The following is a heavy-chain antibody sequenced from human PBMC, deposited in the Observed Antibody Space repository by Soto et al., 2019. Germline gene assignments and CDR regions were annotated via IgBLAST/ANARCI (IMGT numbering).Heavy chain of an antibody. CDR1: VFTFISYA. D-gene: IGHD5-12*01. CDR3: AKDAWPGWLPYYFDY. J-gene: IGHJ4*02. Sequence: PGGSLRLSCAASVFTFISYAMSWVRQAPGKGLEWVSAISGSGGSTYYADSVKGRFTISRDNSKNTLYLQMNSLRAEDTAVYYCAKDAWPGWLPYYFDYWGQGTLVTVSS. V-gene: IGHV3-23*01. CDR2: ISGSGGST.